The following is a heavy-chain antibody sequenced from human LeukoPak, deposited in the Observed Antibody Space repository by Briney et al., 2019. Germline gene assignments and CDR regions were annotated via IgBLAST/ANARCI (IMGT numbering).Heavy chain of an antibody. J-gene: IGHJ4*02. CDR2: ISWNSGSI. CDR1: GFTFDDYA. D-gene: IGHD6-6*01. CDR3: AKGSSSIAAPTDY. Sequence: GRSLRLSCAASGFTFDDYAMHWVRQAPGKGLEWVSGISWNSGSIGYADSVKGRFTISRDNAKNSLYLQMNSLRAEDTALYYCAKGSSSIAAPTDYWGQGTLVTASS. V-gene: IGHV3-9*01.